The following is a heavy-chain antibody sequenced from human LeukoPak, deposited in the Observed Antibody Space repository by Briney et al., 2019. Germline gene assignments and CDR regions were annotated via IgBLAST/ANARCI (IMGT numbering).Heavy chain of an antibody. Sequence: PGGSLRLSCAASGFTFSNYWMNWVRQAPGKGLEWVANIKQDGSEKYYVDSVKGRFTISRDNSKNTLYLQMNSLRAEDTAVYYCARDAYSSGWFREPDYWGQGTLVTVSS. D-gene: IGHD6-19*01. CDR2: IKQDGSEK. V-gene: IGHV3-7*01. CDR3: ARDAYSSGWFREPDY. J-gene: IGHJ4*02. CDR1: GFTFSNYW.